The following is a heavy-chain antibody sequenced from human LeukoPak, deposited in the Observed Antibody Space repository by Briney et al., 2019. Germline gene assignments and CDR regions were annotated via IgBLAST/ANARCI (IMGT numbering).Heavy chain of an antibody. CDR2: IYTSGST. CDR3: ARGLSSGWYSIFDY. D-gene: IGHD6-19*01. CDR1: GGSISSGSYY. V-gene: IGHV4-61*02. Sequence: SETLSLTCTVTGGSISSGSYYWSWIRQPAGKGLEWIGRIYTSGSTNYNPSLKSRVTISVDTSKNQFSLKPSSVAAADTAVYSCARGLSSGWYSIFDYWGQGTLVTVSS. J-gene: IGHJ4*01.